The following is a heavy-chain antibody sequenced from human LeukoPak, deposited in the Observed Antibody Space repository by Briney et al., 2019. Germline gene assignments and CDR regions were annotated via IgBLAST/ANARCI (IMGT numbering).Heavy chain of an antibody. CDR3: ARVFCGGDCYLNFEYFQH. CDR1: GFTFSSYG. CDR2: ISYDGSNK. D-gene: IGHD2-21*02. V-gene: IGHV3-30*03. Sequence: GGSLRLSCAASGFTFSSYGMHWVRQAPGKGLEWVAVISYDGSNKYYADSVKGRFTISGDNSKNTLYLQMNSLRAEDTAVYYCARVFCGGDCYLNFEYFQHWGQGTLVAVSS. J-gene: IGHJ1*01.